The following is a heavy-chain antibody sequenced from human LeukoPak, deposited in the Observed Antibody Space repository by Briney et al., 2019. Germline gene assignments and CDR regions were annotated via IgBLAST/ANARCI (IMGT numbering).Heavy chain of an antibody. V-gene: IGHV1-2*02. J-gene: IGHJ4*02. CDR3: ATDTYGMLDY. D-gene: IGHD3-9*01. CDR1: GYTFTDYY. CDR2: VDPRSGIT. Sequence: GASVRVSCKASGYTFTDYYIHWVRRAPGPGFEWMGWVDPRSGITKCTQKFQGSVNMTRDTSINTVYVDLSGLTFDDTAVYCCATDTYGMLDYWGQGTLVTVSS.